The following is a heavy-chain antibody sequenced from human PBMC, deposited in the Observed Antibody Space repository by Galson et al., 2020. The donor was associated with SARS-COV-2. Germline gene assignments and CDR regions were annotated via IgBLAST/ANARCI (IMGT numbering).Heavy chain of an antibody. V-gene: IGHV3-7*01. D-gene: IGHD2-15*01. CDR3: AREIGGFDY. J-gene: IGHJ4*02. Sequence: GGSLRLSCVASGITFNNYWMSWVRQGPGKGLEWVANIKQDGSEKYYVDSVNGRFTISRDNAKNSMYLQMNSLRAEDTAVYYCAREIGGFDYWGQGTLVTVSS. CDR1: GITFNNYW. CDR2: IKQDGSEK.